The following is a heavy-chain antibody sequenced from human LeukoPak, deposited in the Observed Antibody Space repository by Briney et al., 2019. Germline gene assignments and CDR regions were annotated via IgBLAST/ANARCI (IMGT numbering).Heavy chain of an antibody. D-gene: IGHD6-6*01. Sequence: PGGSLRLSCAASGFTLRNFGMSWVRQAPGKGLEWVSAIFGNGVTTYYADSVKGRFIISRDNSQNRLFLQVNSLRVEDTAVYYCGKGLGEFASAPDSWGQGTLVTVSS. CDR2: IFGNGVTT. CDR3: GKGLGEFASAPDS. V-gene: IGHV3-23*01. J-gene: IGHJ5*01. CDR1: GFTLRNFG.